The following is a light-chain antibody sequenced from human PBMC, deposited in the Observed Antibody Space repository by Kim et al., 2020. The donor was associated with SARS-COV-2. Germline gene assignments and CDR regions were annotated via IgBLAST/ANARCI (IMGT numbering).Light chain of an antibody. J-gene: IGLJ2*01. Sequence: ASRRRTCTPGGGLRTYANAWHQQHPEKGPRFLMKLNTVGSHIKGDGIPDRFSGSTAGTERYLAISSLQSDDEADYFCQTRDTGIRVFGGGTQLTVL. CDR3: QTRDTGIRV. CDR2: LNTVGSH. CDR1: GGLRTYA. V-gene: IGLV4-69*01.